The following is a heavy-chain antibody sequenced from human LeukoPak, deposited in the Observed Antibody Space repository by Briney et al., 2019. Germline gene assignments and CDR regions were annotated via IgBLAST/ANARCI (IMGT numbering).Heavy chain of an antibody. J-gene: IGHJ4*02. CDR2: ISGSGGST. V-gene: IGHV3-23*01. CDR3: ASTSNSALGLPYFDH. CDR1: GFTFSSYA. Sequence: GGSLRLSCAASGFTFSSYAMSWVRQAPGKGLEWVSAISGSGGSTYYADSVKGRFTISRDNSKNTLYLQMNSLRAKDTAVYYCASTSNSALGLPYFDHWGQGSLVTVSS. D-gene: IGHD5-18*01.